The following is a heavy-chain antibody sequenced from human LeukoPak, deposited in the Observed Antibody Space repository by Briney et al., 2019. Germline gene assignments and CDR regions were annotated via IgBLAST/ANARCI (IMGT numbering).Heavy chain of an antibody. Sequence: GGSLRLSCAASGFIFSNYAMSWVRQAPGKGLEWVSTISGSGSATYNAGSVKGRFTTSRDNSNNTLYLQMNSLRAEDTAVYYCAKTEAPAAIRAGSDYWGQGTLVTVSS. J-gene: IGHJ4*02. CDR1: GFIFSNYA. V-gene: IGHV3-23*01. CDR3: AKTEAPAAIRAGSDY. CDR2: ISGSGSAT. D-gene: IGHD2-2*02.